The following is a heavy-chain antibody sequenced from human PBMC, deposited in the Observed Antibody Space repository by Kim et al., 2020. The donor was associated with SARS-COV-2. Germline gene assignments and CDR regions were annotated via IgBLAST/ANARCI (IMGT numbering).Heavy chain of an antibody. V-gene: IGHV1-3*01. Sequence: ASVKVSCKASGYTFTSYAMHWVRQAPGQRLEWMGWINAGNGNTKYSQKFQGRVTITRDTSASTAYMELSSLRSEDTAVYYCARPLTVAGRSVLASYYGMDVWGQGTTVTVSS. J-gene: IGHJ6*02. CDR3: ARPLTVAGRSVLASYYGMDV. CDR1: GYTFTSYA. CDR2: INAGNGNT. D-gene: IGHD6-19*01.